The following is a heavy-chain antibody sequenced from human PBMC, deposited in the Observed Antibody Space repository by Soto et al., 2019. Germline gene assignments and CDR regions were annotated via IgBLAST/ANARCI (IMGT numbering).Heavy chain of an antibody. D-gene: IGHD2-2*01. V-gene: IGHV1-69*04. CDR1: GSTFPRYT. J-gene: IGHJ6*02. CDR2: IIPMFGIA. Sequence: SAKVSCNGSGSTFPRYTIPWLRQAPGQVLESMGMIIPMFGIASSAQNFQGRVTITADKSTSTAYMELSSLRSEDTAVYYCARDSGRSDVVPAAISAMDVWGQGTTVTVSS. CDR3: ARDSGRSDVVPAAISAMDV.